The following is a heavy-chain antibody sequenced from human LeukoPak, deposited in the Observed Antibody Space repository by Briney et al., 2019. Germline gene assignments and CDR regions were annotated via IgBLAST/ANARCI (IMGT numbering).Heavy chain of an antibody. J-gene: IGHJ3*02. D-gene: IGHD2-15*01. V-gene: IGHV3-11*01. CDR3: ARDSPSRYCSGGSCYLDAFDI. CDR1: RFTFSDYY. Sequence: RPGGSLRLSCAASRFTFSDYYMSWIRQAPGKGLEWVSYISGSGSTIYYADSVKGRFTISRDNAKTSLYLQMHSLRAEDTAVYYCARDSPSRYCSGGSCYLDAFDIWGQGTMVTVSS. CDR2: ISGSGSTI.